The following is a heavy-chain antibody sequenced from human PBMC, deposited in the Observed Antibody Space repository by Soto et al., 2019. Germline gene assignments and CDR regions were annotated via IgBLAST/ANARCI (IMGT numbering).Heavy chain of an antibody. CDR1: GFTFSSYS. CDR2: ISSSSSTI. D-gene: IGHD3-22*01. J-gene: IGHJ6*02. V-gene: IGHV3-48*02. Sequence: GGSLRLSCAASGFTFSSYSMNWVRQAPGKGLEWVSYISSSSSTIYYADSVKGRFTISRDNAKNSLYLQMNSLRDEDTAVYYCARVVSGTSDSSGYYHLGYGMDVWGQGTTVTVSS. CDR3: ARVVSGTSDSSGYYHLGYGMDV.